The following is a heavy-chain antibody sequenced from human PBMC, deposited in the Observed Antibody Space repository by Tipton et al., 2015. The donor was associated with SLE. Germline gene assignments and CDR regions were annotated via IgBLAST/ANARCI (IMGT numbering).Heavy chain of an antibody. CDR1: GGSISSSSYY. CDR3: ADQGGWFDAFDI. V-gene: IGHV4-39*01. D-gene: IGHD2-15*01. J-gene: IGHJ3*02. CDR2: IYYSGST. Sequence: GLVKPSETLSLTCTVSGGSISSSSYYWGWIRQPPGKGLEWIGSIYYSGSTYYNPSLKSRVTISVDTSKNQFSLKLSSVTAADTAVYYCADQGGWFDAFDIGGQGTMVTVSS.